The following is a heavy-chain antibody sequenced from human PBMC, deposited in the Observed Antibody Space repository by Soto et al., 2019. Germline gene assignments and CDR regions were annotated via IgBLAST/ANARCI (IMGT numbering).Heavy chain of an antibody. Sequence: GGSLRLSCAASGFTFSDHYMDWVRQAPGKGLEWVGRTRNKANSYTTEYAASVKGRFTISRDDSKNSLYLQMNSLKTEDTAVYYCARDRLPNMVDAFDIWGQGTMVTVSS. CDR1: GFTFSDHY. D-gene: IGHD2-8*01. CDR3: ARDRLPNMVDAFDI. CDR2: TRNKANSYTT. V-gene: IGHV3-72*01. J-gene: IGHJ3*02.